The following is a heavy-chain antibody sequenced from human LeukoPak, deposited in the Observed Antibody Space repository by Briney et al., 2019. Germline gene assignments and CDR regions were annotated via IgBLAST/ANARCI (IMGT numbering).Heavy chain of an antibody. CDR3: AKDQHPRVVPAAIGYAFDI. CDR1: GFTFSSYG. J-gene: IGHJ3*02. D-gene: IGHD2-2*01. Sequence: GRSLRLSCAASGFTFSSYGMHWVRQAPGKGLEWVAVIWYDGSNKYYADSVKGRFTISRDNSKNTLYLQMNSLRAEDTAVYYCAKDQHPRVVPAAIGYAFDIWGQGTMVTVSS. V-gene: IGHV3-33*06. CDR2: IWYDGSNK.